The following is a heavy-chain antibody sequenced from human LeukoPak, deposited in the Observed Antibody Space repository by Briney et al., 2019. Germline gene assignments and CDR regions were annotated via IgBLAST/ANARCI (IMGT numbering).Heavy chain of an antibody. J-gene: IGHJ4*02. CDR1: GFTFSTYA. CDR3: AKDMYGDFGGVDY. Sequence: GGSLRLSCAASGFTFSTYAMTWVRQAPGKGLEWVSVIFNSGTSTYYADSVKGRFTISRGNSENTLHLQMSSLRAEDTAVYYCAKDMYGDFGGVDYWGQGTLVTVSS. CDR2: IFNSGTST. V-gene: IGHV3-23*01. D-gene: IGHD4-17*01.